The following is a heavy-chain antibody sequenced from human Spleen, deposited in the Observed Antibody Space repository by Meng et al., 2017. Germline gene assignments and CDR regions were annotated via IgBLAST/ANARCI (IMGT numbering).Heavy chain of an antibody. V-gene: IGHV4-59*01. CDR3: ARERATVTTFWKDPARYFDY. CDR1: GGSISSYY. D-gene: IGHD4-17*01. CDR2: IYYSGST. Sequence: SETLSLTCTVSGGSISSYYWGWIRQPPGKGLEWIGYIYYSGSTNYNPSLKSRVTISVDTSKNQFSLKLSSVTAADTAVYYCARERATVTTFWKDPARYFDYWGQGTLVTVSS. J-gene: IGHJ4*02.